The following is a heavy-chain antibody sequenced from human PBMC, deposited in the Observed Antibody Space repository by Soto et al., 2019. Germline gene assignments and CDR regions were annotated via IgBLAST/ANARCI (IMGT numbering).Heavy chain of an antibody. CDR3: ARVAPWLGYYFDY. CDR1: GGTFDNYA. D-gene: IGHD5-12*01. Sequence: QVQLVQSGAEVRKPGSSVQVSCTASGGTFDNYAIVWVRQAPGQGLEWVGGIIPVLGAANYAQKFQDKVTITADASTSTAYMGLSSLTSEDTAVYYCARVAPWLGYYFDYWGQGTLVTVSS. CDR2: IIPVLGAA. V-gene: IGHV1-69*01. J-gene: IGHJ4*02.